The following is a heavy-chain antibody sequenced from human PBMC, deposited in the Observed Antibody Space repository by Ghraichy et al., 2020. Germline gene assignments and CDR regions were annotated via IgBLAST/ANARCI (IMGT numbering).Heavy chain of an antibody. Sequence: SETLSLTCIVSGGSISSHHWSWIRQSAEKGLEWIGLINTSGSAKYNPSLKSRVTMSVDTSKNQFSLRLNSMTAADTAVYYCATNLAVPGSRHRPYWGKGILVSVSS. CDR3: ATNLAVPGSRHRPY. J-gene: IGHJ4*02. V-gene: IGHV4-4*07. CDR1: GGSISSHH. D-gene: IGHD6-19*01. CDR2: INTSGSA.